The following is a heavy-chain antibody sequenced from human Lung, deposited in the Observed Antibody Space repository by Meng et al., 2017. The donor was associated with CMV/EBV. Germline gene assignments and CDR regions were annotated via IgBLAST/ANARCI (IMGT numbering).Heavy chain of an antibody. Sequence: ASXXVSCKPSGYTFTSYGISWVRQAPGQGLEWMGWISAYNGRSNYPQRLQGRVTMTTDTSTSTAYMELRSLRSDDTAMYYCVRDDRYTGYDRFDSWGQGTLVTVSS. J-gene: IGHJ4*02. CDR1: GYTFTSYG. D-gene: IGHD5-12*01. V-gene: IGHV1-18*01. CDR2: ISAYNGRS. CDR3: VRDDRYTGYDRFDS.